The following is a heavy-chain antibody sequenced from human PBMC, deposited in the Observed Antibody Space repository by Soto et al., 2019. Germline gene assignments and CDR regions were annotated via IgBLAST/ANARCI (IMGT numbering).Heavy chain of an antibody. CDR2: ISNDENIK. Sequence: PGGSLRLSCVASGFNFGNFGMHWVRQAPGRGLEWLTVISNDENIKQDSVRGRFAIARDNSKNTLCLHLTSLRAEDTAIYYCARGLRGVLDYWSQGTLVTVSS. V-gene: IGHV3-33*01. J-gene: IGHJ4*02. CDR3: ARGLRGVLDY. CDR1: GFNFGNFG. D-gene: IGHD5-12*01.